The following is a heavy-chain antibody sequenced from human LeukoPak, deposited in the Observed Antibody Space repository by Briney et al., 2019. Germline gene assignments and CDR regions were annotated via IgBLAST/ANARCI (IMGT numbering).Heavy chain of an antibody. D-gene: IGHD2-8*01. V-gene: IGHV4-39*01. J-gene: IGHJ4*02. CDR3: ARQERYCSNGVCLKHFDY. CDR2: IYYSGST. Sequence: SETLSLTCTVSGASISSSIYYWGWIRQPPGKGLGGLGRIYYSGSTYCNPSLKSRVTISVDTSKNQFSLKLSSVTAADTAVYYCARQERYCSNGVCLKHFDYWGQGTLVTVSS. CDR1: GASISSSIYY.